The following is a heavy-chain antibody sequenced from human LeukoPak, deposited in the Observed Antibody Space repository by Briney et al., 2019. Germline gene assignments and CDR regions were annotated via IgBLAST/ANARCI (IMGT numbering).Heavy chain of an antibody. CDR1: GFTFSSYG. CDR2: ISYDGSNK. CDR3: AREGFRPANKLERPWARKDAFDI. V-gene: IGHV3-30*03. D-gene: IGHD1-1*01. J-gene: IGHJ3*02. Sequence: PGGSLRLSCAASGFTFSSYGMHWVRQAPGKGLEWVAVISYDGSNKYYADSVKGRFTTSRDNSKNTLYLQMNSLRAEDTAVYYCAREGFRPANKLERPWARKDAFDIWGQGAMVTVSS.